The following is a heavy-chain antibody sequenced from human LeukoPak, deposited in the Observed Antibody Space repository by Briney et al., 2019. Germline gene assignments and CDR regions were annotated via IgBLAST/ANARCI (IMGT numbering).Heavy chain of an antibody. J-gene: IGHJ4*02. D-gene: IGHD6-13*01. CDR1: GFTLSSYN. CDR3: ARGSYSSSWKTFDY. Sequence: GGSLRLSCAASGFTLSSYNMNWVRQAPGKGLEWVSSISSSSSYIYYADSVKGRFTISRDNSKNTLYLQMNSLRADDTAMYYCARGSYSSSWKTFDYWGQGTLVTVSS. CDR2: ISSSSSYI. V-gene: IGHV3-21*01.